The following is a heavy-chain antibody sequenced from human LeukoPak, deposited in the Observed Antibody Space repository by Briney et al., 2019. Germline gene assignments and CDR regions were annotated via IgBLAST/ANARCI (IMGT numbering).Heavy chain of an antibody. V-gene: IGHV3-30*02. CDR2: IRYDGSNK. CDR1: GFTFSSYG. D-gene: IGHD4-17*01. CDR3: AKLPDYGDYWYFDL. J-gene: IGHJ2*01. Sequence: GGSLRLSCAASGFTFSSYGMHWVRQAPGKGLEWVAFIRYDGSNKYYADSVKGRFTISRDNSKNTLYLQMNSLRAEDTAVYYCAKLPDYGDYWYFDLWGRGTLVTVSS.